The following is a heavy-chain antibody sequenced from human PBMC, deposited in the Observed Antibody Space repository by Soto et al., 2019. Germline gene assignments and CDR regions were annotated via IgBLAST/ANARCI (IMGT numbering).Heavy chain of an antibody. CDR2: IKQDGSEK. Sequence: GGSLRLSCAASGFTFSSYWMSWVRQAPGKGLEWVANIKQDGSEKYYVDSVKGRFTISRDNAKNSLYLQMNSLRAEDTAVYYCARDYLPIDYDSSGFFDYWGQGTLVTVSS. CDR3: ARDYLPIDYDSSGFFDY. CDR1: GFTFSSYW. V-gene: IGHV3-7*01. J-gene: IGHJ4*02. D-gene: IGHD3-22*01.